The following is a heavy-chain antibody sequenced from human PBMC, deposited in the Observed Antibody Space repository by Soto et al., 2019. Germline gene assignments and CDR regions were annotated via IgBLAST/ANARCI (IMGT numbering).Heavy chain of an antibody. CDR1: GFTFSSYW. D-gene: IGHD3-9*01. CDR2: INSDGSST. V-gene: IGHV3-74*01. Sequence: HPGGSLRLSCAASGFTFSSYWMHWVRQAPGKGLVWVSRINSDGSSTSYADSVKGRFTISRDNAKNTLYLQMNSLRAEDTAVYYCARDMAQADYDILTGYYKEYYFDYWGQGTLVTVSS. J-gene: IGHJ4*02. CDR3: ARDMAQADYDILTGYYKEYYFDY.